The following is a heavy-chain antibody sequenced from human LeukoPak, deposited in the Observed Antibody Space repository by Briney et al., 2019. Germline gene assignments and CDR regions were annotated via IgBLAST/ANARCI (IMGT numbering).Heavy chain of an antibody. Sequence: GGSLRLSCAASGFTFSSYGMHWVRQAPGKGLEWVAVISYDGSNKYYADSVKGRFTISRDNSKNTLYLQMNSLRAEDTAVYYCAKGFSGVVGATLGYWGQGTLVTVSS. CDR2: ISYDGSNK. D-gene: IGHD1-26*01. J-gene: IGHJ4*02. CDR3: AKGFSGVVGATLGY. V-gene: IGHV3-30*18. CDR1: GFTFSSYG.